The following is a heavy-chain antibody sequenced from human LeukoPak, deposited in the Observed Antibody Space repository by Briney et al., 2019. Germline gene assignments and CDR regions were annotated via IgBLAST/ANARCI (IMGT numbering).Heavy chain of an antibody. Sequence: PGGSLRLSCAASGFTVSSNYMSWVRQAPGKGLEWVSVIYSGGSTYYADSVKGRFTISRDNSKNTLYLQMNSLRAEDTAVYYCASRSNFRYSGSSDIWGQGTMVTVSS. CDR3: ASRSNFRYSGSSDI. CDR1: GFTVSSNY. D-gene: IGHD1-26*01. V-gene: IGHV3-53*01. J-gene: IGHJ3*02. CDR2: IYSGGST.